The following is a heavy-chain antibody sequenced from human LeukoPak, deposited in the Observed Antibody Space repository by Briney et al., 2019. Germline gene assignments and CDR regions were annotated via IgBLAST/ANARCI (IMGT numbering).Heavy chain of an antibody. V-gene: IGHV3-15*01. D-gene: IGHD6-13*01. J-gene: IGHJ3*02. Sequence: GGSLRLSCAASGFTFSNAWMSWVRQAPGKGLEWVGLIKSKNDGGTTDYAAPVKGRFTISRDDSKNTLYLQMNSLRTEDTAVYYCARASSWGIAAAGMGFGAFDIWGQGTMVTVSS. CDR1: GFTFSNAW. CDR3: ARASSWGIAAAGMGFGAFDI. CDR2: IKSKNDGGTT.